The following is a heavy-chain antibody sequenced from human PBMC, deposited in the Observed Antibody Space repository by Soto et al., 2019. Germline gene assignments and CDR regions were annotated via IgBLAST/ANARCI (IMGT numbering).Heavy chain of an antibody. J-gene: IGHJ4*02. V-gene: IGHV5-10-1*01. Sequence: PGESLKISCKGSGYSFTSYWISWVRQMPGKGLEWMGRIDPSDSYTNYSPSFQGHVTISADKSISTAYLQWSSLKAPDTAMYYCARQLGRYYDSSGYPFGYWGQGTLVTVSS. CDR2: IDPSDSYT. CDR1: GYSFTSYW. D-gene: IGHD3-22*01. CDR3: ARQLGRYYDSSGYPFGY.